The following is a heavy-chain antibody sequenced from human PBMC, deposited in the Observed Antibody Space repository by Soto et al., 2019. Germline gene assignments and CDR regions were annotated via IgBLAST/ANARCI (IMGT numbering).Heavy chain of an antibody. J-gene: IGHJ6*02. Sequence: TSETRSLTCGVSGGSIRTYYWNWIRQPPGGGLEWIAYIHYSGVTNYSPSLRGRVSISIDRSNNEFSLKVSSVTAADTAVYYCARDRAEGSSSTPAGGMDVWGPGTTVTVSS. D-gene: IGHD6-6*01. V-gene: IGHV4-59*01. CDR2: IHYSGVT. CDR1: GGSIRTYY. CDR3: ARDRAEGSSSTPAGGMDV.